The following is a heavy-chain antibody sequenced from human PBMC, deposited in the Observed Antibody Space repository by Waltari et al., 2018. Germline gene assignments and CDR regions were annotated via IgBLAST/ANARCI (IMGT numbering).Heavy chain of an antibody. CDR1: GDSMSSTDC. Sequence: QLQLQESGPGLVKPSGTLSLTCAVSGDSMSSTDCWSWVRQSPGKGLEWMGQVRGDWKTNYNPSFASRRTISLDTYNNQFSLKVTSATAADTAVYYCARDRGRGLYLDSWGPGILVTVSP. CDR2: VRGDWKT. V-gene: IGHV4-4*02. D-gene: IGHD5-12*01. J-gene: IGHJ4*02. CDR3: ARDRGRGLYLDS.